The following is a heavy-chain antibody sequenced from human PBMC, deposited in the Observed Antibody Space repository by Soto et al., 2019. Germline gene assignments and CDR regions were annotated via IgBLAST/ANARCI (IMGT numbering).Heavy chain of an antibody. CDR2: IYYSGST. J-gene: IGHJ4*02. V-gene: IGHV4-30-4*01. CDR1: GGSISSGDYY. CDR3: ARGKHEGILRFSIFDY. Sequence: SETLSLTCTVSGGSISSGDYYWSWIRQPPGKGLEWIGYIYYSGSTYYNPSLKSRVTISVDTSKNQFSLKLSSVTAADTAVYYCARGKHEGILRFSIFDYWGQGTLVTVSS. D-gene: IGHD3-10*01.